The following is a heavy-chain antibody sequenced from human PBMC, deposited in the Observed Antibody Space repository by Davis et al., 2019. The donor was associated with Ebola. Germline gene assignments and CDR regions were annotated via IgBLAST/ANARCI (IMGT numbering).Heavy chain of an antibody. D-gene: IGHD4-17*01. CDR3: ARNKGLPVDGDYRMDV. CDR1: GFAVSSSY. V-gene: IGHV3-66*01. CDR2: IYPGTTT. Sequence: PGGSLRLSCAASGFAVSSSYMSWVRQAPGKGLEWVAVIYPGTTTYYADSVQGRFIISRDNSKDTLYLQMNSLRVEDAAVYFCARNKGLPVDGDYRMDVWGQGTTVTVSS. J-gene: IGHJ6*02.